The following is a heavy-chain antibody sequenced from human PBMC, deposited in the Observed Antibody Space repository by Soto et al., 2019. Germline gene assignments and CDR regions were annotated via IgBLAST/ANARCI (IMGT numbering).Heavy chain of an antibody. V-gene: IGHV4-59*01. J-gene: IGHJ6*02. CDR2: IYYSGSP. Sequence: PSETLSLTCTVSGGSISSCCWSWIRPPPGKGLEWIGYIYYSGSPNYHPSLKRRVTIPVDTSKNQFSLKLSSVTAADTAVYYCARINYYYYGMDVWGQGTTVTVSS. CDR1: GGSISSCC. CDR3: ARINYYYYGMDV.